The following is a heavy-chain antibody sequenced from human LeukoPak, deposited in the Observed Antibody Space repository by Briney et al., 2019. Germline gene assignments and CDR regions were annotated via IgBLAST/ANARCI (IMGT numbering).Heavy chain of an antibody. Sequence: GGSLRLSCAASGFNFANHAMSWVRQTPGKGLEWVSAISGGGDITYYADSVKGRFTISRDNSKDTLFLQMHSLRPGDTAVYYCATNWAPFDYWGQGTLVTVSS. CDR1: GFNFANHA. CDR2: ISGGGDIT. V-gene: IGHV3-23*01. J-gene: IGHJ4*02. D-gene: IGHD3-16*01. CDR3: ATNWAPFDY.